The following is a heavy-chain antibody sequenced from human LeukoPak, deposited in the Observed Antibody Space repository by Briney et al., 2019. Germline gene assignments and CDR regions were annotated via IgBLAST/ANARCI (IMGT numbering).Heavy chain of an antibody. D-gene: IGHD3-10*01. CDR2: IKEDGSEK. CDR1: GFTVSSNY. V-gene: IGHV3-7*04. J-gene: IGHJ4*02. CDR3: ARDGPWFGEFFDY. Sequence: GSLRLSCAASGFTVSSNYMSWVRQAPGKGLEWVADIKEDGSEKNNVDSVKGRFTISRDNAKNSLYLQMNSLRAEDTAVYYCARDGPWFGEFFDYWGQGTLVTVSS.